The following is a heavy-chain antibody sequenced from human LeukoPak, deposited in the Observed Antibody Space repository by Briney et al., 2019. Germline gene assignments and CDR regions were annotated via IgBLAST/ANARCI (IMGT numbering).Heavy chain of an antibody. CDR2: INPNSGGT. D-gene: IGHD3-22*01. CDR3: ASGSSFDSSGRGFDY. J-gene: IGHJ4*02. V-gene: IGHV1-2*02. Sequence: ASVKVSCKASGYTFTGYYMHWVRQAPGQGLEWMGWINPNSGGTNYAQKFQGRVTMTRDTSISTAYMELSRLRFDDTAVYYCASGSSFDSSGRGFDYWGQGTLVTVSS. CDR1: GYTFTGYY.